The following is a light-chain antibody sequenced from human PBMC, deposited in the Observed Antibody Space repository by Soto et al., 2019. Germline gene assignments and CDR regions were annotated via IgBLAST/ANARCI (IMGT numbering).Light chain of an antibody. CDR2: AAS. CDR3: QQSHSRVT. V-gene: IGKV1-39*01. CDR1: QTISSR. Sequence: DIQMTQSPSSLSASVGDTVTITCRTSQTISSRFSWYQQKPGKAPKLLIYAASRLQRGLPSRFSGSGSGTHFTPTISGLQPEDFATYYCQQSHSRVTFGQGTKVEV. J-gene: IGKJ1*01.